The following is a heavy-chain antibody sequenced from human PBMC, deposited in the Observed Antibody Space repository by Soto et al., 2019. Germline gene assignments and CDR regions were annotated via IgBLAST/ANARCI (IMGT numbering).Heavy chain of an antibody. CDR3: ASSTGAVAGTSYYYYYGMDV. Sequence: SLRLSCAASGFSFSSYAMHWVRQAPAKGLEWVALISYDGSNKYYADSVKGRFTISRDNSKNTLYLQMDGLRAEDTAVYYCASSTGAVAGTSYYYYYGMDVWGQGTTVTVSS. CDR1: GFSFSSYA. J-gene: IGHJ6*02. V-gene: IGHV3-30-3*01. CDR2: ISYDGSNK. D-gene: IGHD6-19*01.